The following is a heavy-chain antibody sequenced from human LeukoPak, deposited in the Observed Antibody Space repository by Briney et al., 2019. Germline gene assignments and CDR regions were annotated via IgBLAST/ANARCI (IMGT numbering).Heavy chain of an antibody. Sequence: SETLSLTCTVSGGSISSYYWSWIRQPPGKGLEWIGYIYYTGSTSYNPSLKSRVTISVDTSKNQFSLRLSSVTAAEAAVYYCARDRGTTVTTSHYYYYMDVWGKGTTVTVSS. CDR3: ARDRGTTVTTSHYYYYMDV. CDR1: GGSISSYY. J-gene: IGHJ6*03. V-gene: IGHV4-59*01. D-gene: IGHD4-17*01. CDR2: IYYTGST.